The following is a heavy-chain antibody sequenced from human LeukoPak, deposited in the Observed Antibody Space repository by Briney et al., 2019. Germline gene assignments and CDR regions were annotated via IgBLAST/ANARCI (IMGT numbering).Heavy chain of an antibody. V-gene: IGHV3-21*01. CDR1: GFTFSSYS. Sequence: GGSLRLSCAASGFTFSSYSMNWVRQAPGKGLEWVSSISSSSSYIYYADSVKGRFTISRDNAKNSLYLQMNSLRAEDTAVYYCAKEMVWWDGYNYYWGQGTLVTVSS. D-gene: IGHD5-24*01. CDR2: ISSSSSYI. J-gene: IGHJ4*02. CDR3: AKEMVWWDGYNYY.